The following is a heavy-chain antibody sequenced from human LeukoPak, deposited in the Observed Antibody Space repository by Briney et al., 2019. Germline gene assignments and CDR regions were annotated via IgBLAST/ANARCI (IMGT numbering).Heavy chain of an antibody. D-gene: IGHD3-10*01. J-gene: IGHJ3*02. CDR2: ISCNSGTI. CDR1: GFTFDDYS. V-gene: IGHV3-9*01. Sequence: GWSLTLSCAASGFTFDDYSMHGVRQAPGKGVEWVAGISCNSGTIGYADSVKRSFTISRDNDKNSLYLQMNSLRADATALYYCAEDLGLYGSVSFDAFDIWGHGTMVTVSS. CDR3: AEDLGLYGSVSFDAFDI.